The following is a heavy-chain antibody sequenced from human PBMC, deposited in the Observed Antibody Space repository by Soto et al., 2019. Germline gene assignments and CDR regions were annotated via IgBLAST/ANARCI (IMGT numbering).Heavy chain of an antibody. CDR3: ARQPGVVGTADLYGMDV. CDR1: GYTFTNFG. CDR2: ISPYNGKT. J-gene: IGHJ6*02. V-gene: IGHV1-18*01. D-gene: IGHD2-21*02. Sequence: QVHLVQSGAEVKKPGASVNVSCKASGYTFTNFGLNWVRQAPGQGLEWMAWISPYNGKTDYAQKVQGRVTVTTDTSTATAYMEMSSLTSGDTAVYYCARQPGVVGTADLYGMDVWGQGTTVTVSS.